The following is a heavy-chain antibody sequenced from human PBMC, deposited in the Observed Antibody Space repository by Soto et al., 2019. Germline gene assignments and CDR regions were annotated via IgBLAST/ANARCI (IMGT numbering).Heavy chain of an antibody. D-gene: IGHD2-15*01. CDR2: IKSKTDGGTT. CDR3: AICGTDICYAFDY. Sequence: EVQLVESGGGLVKPGGSLRLSCAASGFTFSNAWMSWVRQAPGKGLEWVGRIKSKTDGGTTDYAAPVKGRFTISRDNAKNSLYLQMNSLRAEDTAVYYCAICGTDICYAFDYWGQGTLVIVS. V-gene: IGHV3-15*01. J-gene: IGHJ4*02. CDR1: GFTFSNAW.